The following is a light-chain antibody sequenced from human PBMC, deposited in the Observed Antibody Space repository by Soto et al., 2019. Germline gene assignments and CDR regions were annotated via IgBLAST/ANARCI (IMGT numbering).Light chain of an antibody. CDR2: DAS. CDR3: QQRSNWPPMYT. CDR1: QSVSSY. Sequence: EIVLTQSPATLSLSPGERATLSCRASQSVSSYLAWYQQKPGQAPRLLIYDASIRATGIPARFSGSGSGTDFTPTISSLEPGDFALYYCQQRSNWPPMYTFGQGTKLEIK. V-gene: IGKV3-11*01. J-gene: IGKJ2*01.